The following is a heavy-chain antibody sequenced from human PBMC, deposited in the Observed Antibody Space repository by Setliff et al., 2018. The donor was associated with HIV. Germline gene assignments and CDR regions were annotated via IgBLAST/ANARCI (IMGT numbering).Heavy chain of an antibody. Sequence: ASVMVSCKASGYTFTSYDINWVRQATGQGLEWMGWMNPNSGNTGYAQKFQGRVTITADKSTSTAYMELSSLRSEDTAVYYCARDTSRYSGYDYPPNYYYYGMDVWGQGTTVTVSS. CDR2: MNPNSGNT. CDR1: GYTFTSYD. D-gene: IGHD5-12*01. V-gene: IGHV1-8*03. CDR3: ARDTSRYSGYDYPPNYYYYGMDV. J-gene: IGHJ6*02.